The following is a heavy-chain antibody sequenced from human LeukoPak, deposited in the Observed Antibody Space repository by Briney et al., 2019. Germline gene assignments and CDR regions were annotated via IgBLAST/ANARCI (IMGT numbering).Heavy chain of an antibody. V-gene: IGHV3-23*01. D-gene: IGHD5-24*01. CDR3: VRGRHYFDY. CDR2: IVGSGYST. Sequence: QPGGSLRLSCAASGFTFGSNAMTWVRQAPGKGLDWVSAIVGSGYSTYYAASVKGRFTISRDNSKNTVYLQMDSLRAEDTAAYFCVRGRHYFDYWGQGALVTVSS. CDR1: GFTFGSNA. J-gene: IGHJ4*02.